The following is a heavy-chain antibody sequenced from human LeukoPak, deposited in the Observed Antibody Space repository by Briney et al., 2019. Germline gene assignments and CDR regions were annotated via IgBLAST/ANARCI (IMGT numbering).Heavy chain of an antibody. CDR2: IYYSGIT. CDR3: ARERRGMTQLDY. J-gene: IGHJ4*02. V-gene: IGHV4-30-4*01. Sequence: SETLSLTCTVSGGSSSSGDYYWSWICQPPGKGLEWIGYIYYSGITYYNPSLKSRVTISVDTSKNQFSLKLRSATAADTAVYYCARERRGMTQLDYWGQGTLVTVSS. CDR1: GGSSSSGDYY.